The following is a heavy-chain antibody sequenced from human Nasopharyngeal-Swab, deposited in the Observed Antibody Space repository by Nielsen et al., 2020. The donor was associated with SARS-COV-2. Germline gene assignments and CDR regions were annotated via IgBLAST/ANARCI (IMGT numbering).Heavy chain of an antibody. CDR3: VRGGGYSYGYWDY. J-gene: IGHJ4*02. D-gene: IGHD5-18*01. Sequence: WIRQPPGKGLEWIGYIYYSGSTNYNPSLKSRVTISVDTSKNQFSLKLSSVTAADTAVYYCVRGGGYSYGYWDYWGQGTLVTVSS. V-gene: IGHV4-59*01. CDR2: IYYSGST.